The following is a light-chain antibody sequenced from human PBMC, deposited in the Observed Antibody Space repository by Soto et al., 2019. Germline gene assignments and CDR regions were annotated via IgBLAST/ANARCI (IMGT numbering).Light chain of an antibody. CDR2: GAS. Sequence: EIVLTQSPGILSLSPGERANLSCRASQSVSSNYLAWYQQKPGQAPRLLIYGASFRATGIPDRFSGSGSGTDFTLTISRLEPEDFAVYYCQQYGRSPPEFTFGPGTKVDIK. CDR1: QSVSSNY. CDR3: QQYGRSPPEFT. J-gene: IGKJ3*01. V-gene: IGKV3-20*01.